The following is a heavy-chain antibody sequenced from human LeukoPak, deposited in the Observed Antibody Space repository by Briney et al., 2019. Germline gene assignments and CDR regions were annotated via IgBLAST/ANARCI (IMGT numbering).Heavy chain of an antibody. CDR1: GSTFSSYG. CDR3: AKDRYSYAFEYSDS. CDR2: ISNDGSKK. V-gene: IGHV3-30*18. J-gene: IGHJ4*02. Sequence: LSGGSLRLSCAASGSTFSSYGMHWVRQAPGKGLDWVAVISNDGSKKYYADSVKGRFTISRDNSKNTLSLQVSSLRTEDTAVYYCAKDRYSYAFEYSDSWGQGTLVTVSS. D-gene: IGHD5-18*01.